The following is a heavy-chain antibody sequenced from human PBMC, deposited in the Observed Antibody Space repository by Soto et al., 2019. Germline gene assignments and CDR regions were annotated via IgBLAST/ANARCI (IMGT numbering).Heavy chain of an antibody. CDR3: ARAKAPLYSSSWYWFDP. V-gene: IGHV4-61*08. J-gene: IGHJ5*02. CDR2: IYYSGST. D-gene: IGHD6-13*01. CDR1: GGSISGGGYS. Sequence: SETLSLTCAVSGGSISGGGYSWSWIRQPPGKGLEWIGYIYYSGSTNYNPSLKSRVTISVDTSKNQFSLKLSSVTAADTAVYYCARAKAPLYSSSWYWFDPWGQGTLVTVSS.